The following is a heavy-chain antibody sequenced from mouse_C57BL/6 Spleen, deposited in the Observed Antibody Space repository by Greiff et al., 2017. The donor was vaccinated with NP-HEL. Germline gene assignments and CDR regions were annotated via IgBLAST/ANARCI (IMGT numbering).Heavy chain of an antibody. V-gene: IGHV1-82*01. J-gene: IGHJ1*03. CDR2: IYPGDGDT. CDR1: GYAFSSSW. Sequence: VQLQESGPELVKPGASVKISCKASGYAFSSSWMNWVKQRPGKGLKWIGRIYPGDGDTNYNGKFKGKATLTADKSSSTAYMQLSSLTSEDSAVYFCAVPSYGNFWYFDVWGTGTTVTVSS. D-gene: IGHD2-10*01. CDR3: AVPSYGNFWYFDV.